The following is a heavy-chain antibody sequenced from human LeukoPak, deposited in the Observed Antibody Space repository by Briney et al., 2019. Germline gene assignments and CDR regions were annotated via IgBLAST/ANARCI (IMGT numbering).Heavy chain of an antibody. V-gene: IGHV1-46*01. CDR1: GYTFTSYY. CDR2: INPSGGST. J-gene: IGHJ3*02. D-gene: IGHD3-22*01. Sequence: ASVKVSCKASGYTFTSYYMHWVRQAPGQGLEWMGIINPSGGSTSYAQKFQERVTITRDMSTSTAYMELSSLRSEDTAVYYCAAVSLGYPYYYDSSADSTGAFDIWGQGTMVTVSS. CDR3: AAVSLGYPYYYDSSADSTGAFDI.